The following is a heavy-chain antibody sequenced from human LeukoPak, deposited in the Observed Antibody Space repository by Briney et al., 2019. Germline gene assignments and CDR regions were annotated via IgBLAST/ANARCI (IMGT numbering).Heavy chain of an antibody. D-gene: IGHD6-13*01. CDR2: IYYSGST. CDR1: GGSISSYY. Sequence: SETLSLTCTVSGGSISSYYWSWIRQPPGKGLEWIGYIYYSGSTNYNPSLKSRVTISVDTSKNQFSLKLSSVTAADTAVYYCARASGIAAAGTVDYWGQGTLVTVSS. V-gene: IGHV4-59*01. CDR3: ARASGIAAAGTVDY. J-gene: IGHJ4*02.